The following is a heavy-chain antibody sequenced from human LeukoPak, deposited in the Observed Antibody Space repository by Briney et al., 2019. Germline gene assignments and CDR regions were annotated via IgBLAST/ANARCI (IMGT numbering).Heavy chain of an antibody. V-gene: IGHV1-3*01. CDR3: AVVEMATTSFDY. CDR2: INAGNGNT. D-gene: IGHD5-24*01. Sequence: ASVKVSCKASGYTFTSYAMHWVRQAPGQRLEWMGWINAGNGNTKYSQKFQGRVTITRDTSASTAYMELSSLRSEDTAVYYCAVVEMATTSFDYWGQGTLVTVSS. CDR1: GYTFTSYA. J-gene: IGHJ4*02.